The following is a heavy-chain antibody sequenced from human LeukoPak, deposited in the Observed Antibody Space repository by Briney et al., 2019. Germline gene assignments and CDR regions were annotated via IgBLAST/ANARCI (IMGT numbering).Heavy chain of an antibody. CDR3: AKARITMIVVAPVDY. V-gene: IGHV3-30*18. Sequence: PGGSLRLSCAASGFTFSSYGMHWVRQAPGKGLEWVAVISYDGSNKYYADSVKGRFTISRDNSKNTLYLQMNSLRAEDTAVYYCAKARITMIVVAPVDYWGQGTLVTVSS. CDR1: GFTFSSYG. J-gene: IGHJ4*02. CDR2: ISYDGSNK. D-gene: IGHD3-22*01.